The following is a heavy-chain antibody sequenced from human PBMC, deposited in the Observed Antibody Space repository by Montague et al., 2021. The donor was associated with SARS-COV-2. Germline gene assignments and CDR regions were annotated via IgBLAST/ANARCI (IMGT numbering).Heavy chain of an antibody. J-gene: IGHJ6*02. CDR2: ISHSGGT. CDR1: GGSFSGYY. Sequence: SETLSLTCAVYGGSFSGYYWSWIRQPPGQGLEWIWEISHSGGTNYNPSLKSRVTISIYTSKNQFSLKLSSVTAADTAVYYCARFAYRLRFIGSYYGMDVWGQGTTVTVSS. CDR3: ARFAYRLRFIGSYYGMDV. V-gene: IGHV4-34*01. D-gene: IGHD2-2*01.